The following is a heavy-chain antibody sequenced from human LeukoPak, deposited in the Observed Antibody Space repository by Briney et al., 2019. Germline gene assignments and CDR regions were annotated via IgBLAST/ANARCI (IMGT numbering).Heavy chain of an antibody. CDR3: ARGFGSSGYYYVGYYFDY. Sequence: PSETLSLTCSVSGGSISSYYWGWIRQPPGKGLEWIGSIYYSGSTYYNPSLKSRVTISVDTSKNQFSLKLSSVTAADTAVYYCARGFGSSGYYYVGYYFDYWGQGTLVTVSS. D-gene: IGHD3-22*01. CDR1: GGSISSYY. V-gene: IGHV4-39*01. J-gene: IGHJ4*02. CDR2: IYYSGST.